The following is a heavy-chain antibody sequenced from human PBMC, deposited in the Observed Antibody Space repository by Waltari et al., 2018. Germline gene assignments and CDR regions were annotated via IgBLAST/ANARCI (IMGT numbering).Heavy chain of an antibody. J-gene: IGHJ1*01. CDR1: GGSISTNYN. V-gene: IGHV4-39*01. CDR3: GRVAFGDDGGYFQH. Sequence: QLQLQESGPGLVKPSETLSLTCTVSGGSISTNYNWAWIRQPPGKGLEWMGNMQYRGSTFYNPSLKSRVTISLDTSMIQFSLRLTSVNAADTAVYFCGRVAFGDDGGYFQHWGQGTLVTISS. D-gene: IGHD4-17*01. CDR2: MQYRGST.